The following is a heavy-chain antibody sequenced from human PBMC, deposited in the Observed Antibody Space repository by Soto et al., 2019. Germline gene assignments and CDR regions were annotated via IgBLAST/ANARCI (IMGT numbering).Heavy chain of an antibody. CDR2: ISSSSSYI. CDR1: GFTFSSYS. V-gene: IGHV3-21*01. Sequence: GGSLRLSCAASGFTFSSYSMNWVRQAPGKGLEWVSSISSSSSYIYYADSVKGRFTISRDNAKNSLYLQMNSLRAEDTAVYYCARVCAGDLNCFDYWGQGTLVTVSS. D-gene: IGHD7-27*01. CDR3: ARVCAGDLNCFDY. J-gene: IGHJ4*02.